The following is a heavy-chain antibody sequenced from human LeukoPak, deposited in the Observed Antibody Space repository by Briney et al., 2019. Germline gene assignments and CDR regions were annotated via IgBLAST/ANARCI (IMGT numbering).Heavy chain of an antibody. J-gene: IGHJ4*02. CDR3: ARVGTWELQRVFDY. Sequence: PGGSLRLSCAASGFTFTDYWMIWVRQVPGKGLEWVANIHKAGTESYYVDSVKGRFAISRDNAKNSLYLQLSSLRVDDTAVYYCARVGTWELQRVFDYWGQGTLVTVSS. D-gene: IGHD1-26*01. CDR1: GFTFTDYW. CDR2: IHKAGTES. V-gene: IGHV3-7*01.